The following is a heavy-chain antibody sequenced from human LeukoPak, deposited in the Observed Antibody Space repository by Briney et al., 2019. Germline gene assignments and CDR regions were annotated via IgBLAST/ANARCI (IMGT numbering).Heavy chain of an antibody. D-gene: IGHD1-26*01. CDR3: ARSRSSGNYYGQEDS. CDR2: FIPFLDIP. Sequence: ASVKVSCKASGYTFTSYDINWVRQAPGQGLEWMGRFIPFLDIPNTAQKFLGRVTFTADKSTSTAYMELSSLRPDDTAVYFCARSRSSGNYYGQEDSWGQGTLVAVSS. V-gene: IGHV1-69*04. CDR1: GYTFTSYD. J-gene: IGHJ4*02.